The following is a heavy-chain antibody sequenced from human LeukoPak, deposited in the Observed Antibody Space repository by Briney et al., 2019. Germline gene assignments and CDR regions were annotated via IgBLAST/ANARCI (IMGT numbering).Heavy chain of an antibody. Sequence: GESLKISCKGSGYSSTSYWISWVRQMPGKGLEWMGRVDPSDSYTNYSPSFQGHVTISADKSISTAYLRWNSLKASDTAMYYCARGDILTGYYWVYWGQGTLVTVSS. J-gene: IGHJ4*02. CDR3: ARGDILTGYYWVY. V-gene: IGHV5-10-1*01. CDR1: GYSSTSYW. CDR2: VDPSDSYT. D-gene: IGHD3-9*01.